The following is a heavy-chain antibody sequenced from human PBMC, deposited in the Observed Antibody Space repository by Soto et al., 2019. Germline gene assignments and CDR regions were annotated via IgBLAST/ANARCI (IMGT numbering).Heavy chain of an antibody. CDR3: GRGPSPRAPAGGTPYYYAMDV. V-gene: IGHV1-2*04. CDR1: GYSFTDYH. J-gene: IGHJ6*02. CDR2: INPKSGGT. D-gene: IGHD2-2*01. Sequence: ASVKVSCKASGYSFTDYHIHWVRQAPGQGLEWLGRINPKSGGTSTAQKFQGWVTMTTDTSISTASMELTRLTSDDSAVYFCGRGPSPRAPAGGTPYYYAMDVWGQGTTVTVSS.